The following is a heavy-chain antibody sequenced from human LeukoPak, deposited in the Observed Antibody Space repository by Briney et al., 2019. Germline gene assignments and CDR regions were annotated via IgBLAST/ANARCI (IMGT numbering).Heavy chain of an antibody. D-gene: IGHD2-2*03. CDR2: ISNDGDT. CDR1: GFTVSSNY. J-gene: IGHJ6*03. CDR3: ARVNFGYCSSTSCYASPGYYYMDV. Sequence: PGGSLRLSCAASGFTVSSNYMSWVRQGPGKGLECVSVISNDGDTYYADSVKGRFTISRDTSKNTVSLQMNSLRAEDTAVYYCARVNFGYCSSTSCYASPGYYYMDVWGKGTTVTISS. V-gene: IGHV3-66*01.